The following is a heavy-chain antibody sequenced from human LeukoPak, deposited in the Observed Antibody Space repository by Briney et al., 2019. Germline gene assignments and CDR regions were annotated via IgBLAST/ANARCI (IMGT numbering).Heavy chain of an antibody. D-gene: IGHD3-22*01. Sequence: GTSLRLSCVASGFTFSNYKMHWVRQAPGKGLEWVSTISSREDNTYYADSVKGRFIISRDNSKNTLYLEMNSLRAEDTALYFCAKKSHVSGYHDYWGQGTLVTVSS. CDR2: ISSREDNT. V-gene: IGHV3-23*01. CDR3: AKKSHVSGYHDY. J-gene: IGHJ4*02. CDR1: GFTFSNYK.